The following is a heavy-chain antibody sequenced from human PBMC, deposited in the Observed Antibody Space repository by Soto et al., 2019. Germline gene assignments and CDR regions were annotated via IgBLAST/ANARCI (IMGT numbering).Heavy chain of an antibody. Sequence: GGSLRLSCAASGFTVSSNYMSWVRQAPGKGLEWVSVIYSGGSTYYADSVKGRFTISRHNSKNTLYLQMNSLRAEDTAVYYCARATPEMATTTGYFDLWGRGTLVTVSS. J-gene: IGHJ2*01. CDR2: IYSGGST. CDR3: ARATPEMATTTGYFDL. CDR1: GFTVSSNY. V-gene: IGHV3-53*04. D-gene: IGHD5-12*01.